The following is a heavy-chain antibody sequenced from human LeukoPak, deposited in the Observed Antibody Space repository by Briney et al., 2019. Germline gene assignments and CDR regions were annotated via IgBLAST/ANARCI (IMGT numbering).Heavy chain of an antibody. CDR1: GFTFSTYA. Sequence: GGSLRLSCAASGFTFSTYAIHWVRQAPGKGLEWVALISSDGKNKHYADSVKGRFTISRDNSKNTLYLQMNSLRAEDTAVYYCAKTSWGSYSSGYIGWGQGTLVTVSS. D-gene: IGHD3-22*01. J-gene: IGHJ4*02. CDR3: AKTSWGSYSSGYIG. V-gene: IGHV3-30-3*02. CDR2: ISSDGKNK.